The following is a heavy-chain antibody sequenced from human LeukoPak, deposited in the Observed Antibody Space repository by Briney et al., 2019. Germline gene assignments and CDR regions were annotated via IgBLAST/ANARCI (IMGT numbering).Heavy chain of an antibody. D-gene: IGHD6-19*01. J-gene: IGHJ6*02. Sequence: SETLSLTCAVYGGSFSGYYWSWIRQPPGKGLEWIGEINHSGSTNYNPSLKSRVTISVDTSKNQFSLKLSSVTAADTAVYYCARVKSDSSGPAHYYYGMDVWGQGTTVTVSS. V-gene: IGHV4-34*01. CDR3: ARVKSDSSGPAHYYYGMDV. CDR1: GGSFSGYY. CDR2: INHSGST.